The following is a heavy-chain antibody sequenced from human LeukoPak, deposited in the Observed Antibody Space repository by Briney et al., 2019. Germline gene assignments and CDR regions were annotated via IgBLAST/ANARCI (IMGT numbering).Heavy chain of an antibody. V-gene: IGHV1-69*13. J-gene: IGHJ4*02. CDR1: GGTFSSYA. D-gene: IGHD5-12*01. Sequence: ASVKVSCKASGGTFSSYAISWVRQAPGQGLEWMGGIIPIFGTANYAQKFQGRVTITADESTSTAYMELSSLRSEDTAVYYCARDLGWLRPPTELGYWGQGTLVTVSS. CDR2: IIPIFGTA. CDR3: ARDLGWLRPPTELGY.